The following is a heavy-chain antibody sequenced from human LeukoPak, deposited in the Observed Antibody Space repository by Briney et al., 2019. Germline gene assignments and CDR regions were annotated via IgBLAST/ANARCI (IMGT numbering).Heavy chain of an antibody. CDR2: ISGSGGST. CDR1: GFTFSSYA. CDR3: ARANYDSSGYYYPDY. J-gene: IGHJ4*02. Sequence: GGSLRLSCAASGFTFSSYAMSWVRQAPGKGLEWVSAISGSGGSTYYADSVKGRFTISRDNAKNSLYLQMNSLRAEDTAVYYCARANYDSSGYYYPDYWGQGTLVTVSS. D-gene: IGHD3-22*01. V-gene: IGHV3-23*01.